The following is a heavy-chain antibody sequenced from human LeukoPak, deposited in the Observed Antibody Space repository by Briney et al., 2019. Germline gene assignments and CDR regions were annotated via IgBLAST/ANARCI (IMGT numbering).Heavy chain of an antibody. CDR1: GASISSYY. CDR2: IYYSGST. CDR3: ARGEGI. J-gene: IGHJ4*02. D-gene: IGHD3-10*01. Sequence: SETLSLTCTVSGASISSYYWSWIRQPPGKGLEWIAYIYYSGSTNYNPSLKSRVTISVDTSKNQLSLKLSSVTAADTAIYYCARGEGIWGQGTLVTVSS. V-gene: IGHV4-59*01.